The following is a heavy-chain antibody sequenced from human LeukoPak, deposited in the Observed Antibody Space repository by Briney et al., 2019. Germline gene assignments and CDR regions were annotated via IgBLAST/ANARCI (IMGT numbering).Heavy chain of an antibody. Sequence: PSETLSLTCSVSGDSISSSGYYWGWIRQPPGKGLEWIGSLSYSGDTYYNPSLKSRVTISVGTSKTQFSLNLTSVTASDTAVYYCARSRYGSYYPFDFWGQGTLVTLSS. CDR1: GDSISSSGYY. D-gene: IGHD1-26*01. V-gene: IGHV4-39*01. CDR3: ARSRYGSYYPFDF. J-gene: IGHJ4*02. CDR2: LSYSGDT.